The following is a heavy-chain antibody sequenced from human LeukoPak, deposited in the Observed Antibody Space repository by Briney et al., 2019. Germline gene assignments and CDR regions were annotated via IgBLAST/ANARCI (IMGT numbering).Heavy chain of an antibody. CDR3: ARGPGRIDP. D-gene: IGHD2-15*01. CDR1: GDGVSSNSAA. J-gene: IGHJ5*02. V-gene: IGHV6-1*01. CDR2: TYYRSKWYN. Sequence: SQTLSLTCVISGDGVSSNSAAWNWIRQSPSRGLGWLGRTYYRSKWYNDCAVSVKGRITIKPDTSRNQFSLQLNSVTPEDTAVYYCARGPGRIDPWGQGTLVTVSS.